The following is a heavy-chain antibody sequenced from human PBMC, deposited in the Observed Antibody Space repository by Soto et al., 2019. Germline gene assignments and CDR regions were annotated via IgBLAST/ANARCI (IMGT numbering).Heavy chain of an antibody. J-gene: IGHJ4*02. CDR1: VYSITSSSF. D-gene: IGHD3-10*01. CDR3: ARPRPNFGAVDS. CDR2: IYLGGTT. V-gene: IGHV4-38-2*01. Sequence: SETLSLTCAVSVYSITSSSFWGCIRQPPGKGLEWIGSIYLGGTTYYDPSLKSRVTISVDTSRNEFSLKLSSVTAADTAVYYCARPRPNFGAVDSWGQGALVTVSS.